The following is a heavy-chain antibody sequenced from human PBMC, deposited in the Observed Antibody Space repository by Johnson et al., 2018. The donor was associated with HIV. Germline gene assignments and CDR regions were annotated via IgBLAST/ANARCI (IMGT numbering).Heavy chain of an antibody. CDR2: ISYDGSKQ. CDR1: GFTFSSHD. V-gene: IGHV3-30*18. D-gene: IGHD3-16*01. J-gene: IGHJ3*02. CDR3: AKPPSMGADAFDI. Sequence: QMLLVESGGGVVQPGRSLRVSCGASGFTFSSHDMHWVRQAPGKGLAWVAVISYDGSKQYCADSVKGRFTISRDNSNKTVYLQMNSLGPEDTAVYYCAKPPSMGADAFDIWGQGTMVTVSS.